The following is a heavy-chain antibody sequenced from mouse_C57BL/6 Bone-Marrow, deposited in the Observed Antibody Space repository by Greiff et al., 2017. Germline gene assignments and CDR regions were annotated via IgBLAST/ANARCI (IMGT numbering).Heavy chain of an antibody. CDR1: GFTFSDYY. Sequence: EVKLMESGGGLVQPGGSLKLSCAASGFTFSDYYMYWVRQTPEKRLEWVAYISNGGGSTYYPDTVKGRFTISRDNAKNTLYLQMSRLKSEDTAMYYCARPFYGNFYYAMDYWGQGTSVTVSS. V-gene: IGHV5-12*01. CDR3: ARPFYGNFYYAMDY. CDR2: ISNGGGST. J-gene: IGHJ4*01. D-gene: IGHD2-10*01.